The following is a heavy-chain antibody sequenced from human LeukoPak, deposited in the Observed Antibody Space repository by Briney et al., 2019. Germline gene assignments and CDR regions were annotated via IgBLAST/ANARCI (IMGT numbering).Heavy chain of an antibody. CDR3: ARSSMADCSTTSCYKYPFDY. Sequence: SGRSLRLSCAASGFTFSSYAMHWVRQAPGKGLEWVAVISYDGSNKYYADSVKGRFTISRDNSKNTLYLQMNSLRAEDTAVYYCARSSMADCSTTSCYKYPFDYWGQGTLVTVSS. CDR1: GFTFSSYA. V-gene: IGHV3-30*04. CDR2: ISYDGSNK. D-gene: IGHD2-2*02. J-gene: IGHJ4*02.